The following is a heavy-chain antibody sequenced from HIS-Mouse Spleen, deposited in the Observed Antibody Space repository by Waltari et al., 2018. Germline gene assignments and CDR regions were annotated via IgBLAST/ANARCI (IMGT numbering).Heavy chain of an antibody. V-gene: IGHV4-39*07. D-gene: IGHD6-13*01. J-gene: IGHJ2*01. CDR2: IYYSGST. CDR1: GGSLSSSSYY. CDR3: AREIPYSSSWYDWYFDL. Sequence: QLQLQESGPGLAKPSETPSLTSTVSGGSLSSSSYYLGWIRQPPGKGLDWIGSIYYSGSTYYNPSLKSRVTISVDTSKNQFSLKLSSVTAADTAVYYCAREIPYSSSWYDWYFDLWGRGTLVTVSS.